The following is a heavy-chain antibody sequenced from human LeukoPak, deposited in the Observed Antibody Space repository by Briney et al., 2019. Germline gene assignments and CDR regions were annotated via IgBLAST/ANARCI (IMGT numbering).Heavy chain of an antibody. CDR2: ISWNSGSI. CDR1: GFTFDDYA. Sequence: GRSLRLSCAASGFTFDDYAMHWVRQAPGKGLEWVSGISWNSGSIGYADSVKGRFTISRDNAKNSLYLQMNSLRAEGTALYYCAKSLRYFDWSTHSFDYWGQGTLVTVSS. D-gene: IGHD3-9*01. V-gene: IGHV3-9*01. J-gene: IGHJ4*02. CDR3: AKSLRYFDWSTHSFDY.